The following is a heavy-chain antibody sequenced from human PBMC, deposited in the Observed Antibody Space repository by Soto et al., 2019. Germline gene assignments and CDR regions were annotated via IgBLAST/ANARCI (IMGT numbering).Heavy chain of an antibody. CDR3: ARGHYDSSGYSFDY. D-gene: IGHD3-22*01. CDR2: TGTAGDT. J-gene: IGHJ4*02. CDR1: GFTFSSYD. Sequence: PGGSLRLSCAASGFTFSSYDMHWVRQATGKGLEWVSATGTAGDTYYPGSVKGRFTISRENAKNSLYLQMNSLRAGDTAVYYCARGHYDSSGYSFDYWGQGTLVTVSS. V-gene: IGHV3-13*04.